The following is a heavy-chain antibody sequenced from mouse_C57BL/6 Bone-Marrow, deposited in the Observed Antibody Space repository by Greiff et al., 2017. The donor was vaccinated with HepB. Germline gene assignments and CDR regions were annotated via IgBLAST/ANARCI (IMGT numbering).Heavy chain of an antibody. CDR1: GFTFSSYA. CDR2: ISDGGSYT. Sequence: EVQVVESGGGLVKPGGSLKLSCAASGFTFSSYAMSWVRQTPEKRLEWVATISDGGSYTYYPDNVKGRFTISRDNAKNNLYLQMSHLKSEDTAMYYCARDGGYYSSWFAYWGQGTLVTVSA. V-gene: IGHV5-4*01. D-gene: IGHD2-12*01. CDR3: ARDGGYYSSWFAY. J-gene: IGHJ3*01.